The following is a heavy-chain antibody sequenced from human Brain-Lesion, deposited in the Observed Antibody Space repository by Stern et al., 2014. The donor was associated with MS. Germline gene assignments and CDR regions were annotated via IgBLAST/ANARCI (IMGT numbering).Heavy chain of an antibody. CDR3: AKWPHHIAVAGTRYFQH. Sequence: VQLVQSGGGLVQPGGSLRLSCAASGFSFSTYAMSWVRQTPGQGLQWVSVISGSGGPTYYADSVKGRVTISSDNSKNQLYLQLDSLRADDTAVYYCAKWPHHIAVAGTRYFQHWGQGTLVTVSS. V-gene: IGHV3-23*04. J-gene: IGHJ1*01. CDR2: ISGSGGPT. D-gene: IGHD6-19*01. CDR1: GFSFSTYA.